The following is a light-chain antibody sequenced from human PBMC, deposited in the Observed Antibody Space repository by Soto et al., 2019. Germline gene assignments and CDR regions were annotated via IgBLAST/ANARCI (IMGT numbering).Light chain of an antibody. V-gene: IGLV1-40*01. CDR3: QSSDSSRSESVV. CDR2: DDN. J-gene: IGLJ2*01. CDR1: SYNIGAGYD. Sequence: QAVVTQPPSVSGAPGQRVTISCAGSSYNIGAGYDVNWYQQLPGTAPKLLIYDDNNRPSGVPDRFSGSKSATSASLAITGLQAEDEANYYCQSSDSSRSESVVFGGGTKVTVL.